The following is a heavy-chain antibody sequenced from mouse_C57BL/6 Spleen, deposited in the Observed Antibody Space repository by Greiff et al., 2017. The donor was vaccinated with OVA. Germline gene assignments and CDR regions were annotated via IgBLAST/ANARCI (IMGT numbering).Heavy chain of an antibody. V-gene: IGHV1-22*01. Sequence: VQLQQSGPELVKPGASVKMSCKASGYTFTDYNMHWVKQSHGKSLEWIGYINPNNGGTSYNQKFKGKATLTVNKSSSTAYMELRSLTSEDSAVYYCAGGGYDVYYAMDYWGQGTSVTVSS. CDR2: INPNNGGT. CDR1: GYTFTDYN. CDR3: AGGGYDVYYAMDY. D-gene: IGHD2-2*01. J-gene: IGHJ4*01.